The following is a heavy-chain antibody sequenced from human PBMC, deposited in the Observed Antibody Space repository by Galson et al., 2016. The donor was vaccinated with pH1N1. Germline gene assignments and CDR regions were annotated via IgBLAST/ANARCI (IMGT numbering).Heavy chain of an antibody. D-gene: IGHD3-10*01. J-gene: IGHJ4*02. Sequence: SETLSLTCTVYGGSFSDYYWSWIRQPPGKGLEWIGEVNPSGSTIYNPSLNSRVIISADTSRNQFSLKLTSVTAADTAVYFCARGDFGGKLGDWGQGTQVTVSS. CDR3: ARGDFGGKLGD. V-gene: IGHV4-34*01. CDR1: GGSFSDYY. CDR2: VNPSGST.